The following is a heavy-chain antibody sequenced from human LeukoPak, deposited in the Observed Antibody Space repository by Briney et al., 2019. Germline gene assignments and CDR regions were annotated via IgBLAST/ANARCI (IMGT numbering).Heavy chain of an antibody. CDR1: GYSISSGYY. CDR2: IYHSGST. J-gene: IGHJ4*02. CDR3: ARGYYDSSGYYWYFDY. D-gene: IGHD3-22*01. V-gene: IGHV4-38-2*01. Sequence: SETLSLTCAVSGYSISSGYYWGWIRQPPGKGLEWIGSIYHSGSTYYNPSLKSRVTISVDTSKNQFSLKLSSVTAADTAVYYCARGYYDSSGYYWYFDYWGQGTLVTVSS.